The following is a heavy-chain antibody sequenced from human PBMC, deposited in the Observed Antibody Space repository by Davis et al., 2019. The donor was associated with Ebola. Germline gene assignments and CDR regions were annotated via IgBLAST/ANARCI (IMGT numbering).Heavy chain of an antibody. CDR1: GFIFSTYW. CDR2: IKSDGSST. J-gene: IGHJ3*02. V-gene: IGHV3-74*01. CDR3: TDQKNYASDI. Sequence: GSLRLSRVASGFIFSTYWMHWVRQASGKGLVWVSRIKSDGSSTYYVDSVKGRFTISRDNAKNTLYLQMNSLRDEDTAVYYCTDQKNYASDIWDQGTMVPVSS.